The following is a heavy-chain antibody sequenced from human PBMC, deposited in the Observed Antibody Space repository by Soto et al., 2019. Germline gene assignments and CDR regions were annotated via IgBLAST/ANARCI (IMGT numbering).Heavy chain of an antibody. V-gene: IGHV4-59*01. CDR3: ARPRVGYCSGGTCYGADYFDY. CDR2: IYYMGSA. Sequence: QVQLQESGPGLVKPSETLSLTCIVSGGSISNYYWSWIRQPPGKGLEWIGYIYYMGSANYNPSLKSRVTISVDTSNNQFSLKLRSVTAADTAFYYCARPRVGYCSGGTCYGADYFDYWGQGILVTVSS. D-gene: IGHD2-15*01. J-gene: IGHJ4*02. CDR1: GGSISNYY.